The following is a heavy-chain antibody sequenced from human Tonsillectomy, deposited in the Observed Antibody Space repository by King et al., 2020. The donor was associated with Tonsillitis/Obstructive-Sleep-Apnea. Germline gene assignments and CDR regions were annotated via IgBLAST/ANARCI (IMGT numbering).Heavy chain of an antibody. J-gene: IGHJ4*02. CDR1: GGSISSYY. CDR3: ARGSDFWSDFDY. CDR2: IYYSGST. Sequence: VQLQESGPGLVKPSETLSLTCTVSGGSISSYYWSWIRQPPGKGLEWIGYIYYSGSTNYNPSLKSRVTISVDTSKNQFSLKLSSVTAADTAVYYCARGSDFWSDFDYWGQGTRVTVSS. V-gene: IGHV4-59*01. D-gene: IGHD3-3*01.